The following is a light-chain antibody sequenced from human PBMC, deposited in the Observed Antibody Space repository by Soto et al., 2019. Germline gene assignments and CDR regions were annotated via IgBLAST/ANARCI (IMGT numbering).Light chain of an antibody. V-gene: IGLV2-23*01. Sequence: QSVLTQPASVSGSPGQSITISCTGTSSVVGSYNLVSSYQQHPGKAPKLMIYEGSKRPSGISSRFSGSKSGNTASLTISGLQAEDEADFYCCSYASSGTYVFGTGTKVTVL. CDR3: CSYASSGTYV. J-gene: IGLJ1*01. CDR2: EGS. CDR1: SSVVGSYNL.